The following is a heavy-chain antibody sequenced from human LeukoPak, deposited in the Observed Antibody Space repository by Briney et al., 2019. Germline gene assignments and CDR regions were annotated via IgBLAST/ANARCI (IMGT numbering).Heavy chain of an antibody. CDR2: ISGSGGST. CDR3: AKDVVRYCSGGSCYSDY. D-gene: IGHD2-15*01. V-gene: IGHV3-23*01. CDR1: EFTFRTYS. J-gene: IGHJ4*02. Sequence: GGSLRLSCAASEFTFRTYSVNWVRQAPGKGLEWVSAISGSGGSTYYADSVKGRFTISRDNSKNTLYLQMNSLRAEDTAVYYCAKDVVRYCSGGSCYSDYWGQGTLVTVSS.